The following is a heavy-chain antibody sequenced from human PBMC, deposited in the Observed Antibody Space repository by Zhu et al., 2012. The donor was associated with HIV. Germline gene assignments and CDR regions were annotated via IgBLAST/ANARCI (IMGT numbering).Heavy chain of an antibody. J-gene: IGHJ4*02. CDR3: ASPGEYYYDSSGYYLW. D-gene: IGHD3-22*01. Sequence: QVQLQESGPGLVKPLETLSLTCTVSGGSINSSSNYWGWIRQPQGRGWSGLGVSIIVGARTTTRTLKSRVTISVDTSKNQFSLKLSSVTAADTAVYYCASPGEYYYDSSGYYLWWGQGTLVTVSS. V-gene: IGHV4-39*01. CDR2: SIIVGAR. CDR1: GGSINSSSNY.